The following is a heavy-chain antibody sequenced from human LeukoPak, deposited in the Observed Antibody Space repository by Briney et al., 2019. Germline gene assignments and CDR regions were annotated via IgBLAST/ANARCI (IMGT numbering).Heavy chain of an antibody. CDR3: AREGYFGSGIDYYYGMDV. V-gene: IGHV1-18*01. Sequence: ASVKVSCKASGYTFTIYGITWVRQAPGQGLEWMGWISAYNGNTKYAQKLQGRVTMTTDTSTSTAYMDLRSLRSDDTAVYYCAREGYFGSGIDYYYGMDVWGQGTKVTVSS. D-gene: IGHD3-10*01. CDR1: GYTFTIYG. CDR2: ISAYNGNT. J-gene: IGHJ6*02.